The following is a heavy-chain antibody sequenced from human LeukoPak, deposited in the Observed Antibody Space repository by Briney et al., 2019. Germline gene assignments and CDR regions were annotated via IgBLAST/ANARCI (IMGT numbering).Heavy chain of an antibody. J-gene: IGHJ5*02. V-gene: IGHV4-34*01. CDR2: INHSGST. Sequence: SETLSLTCAVYGGSFSGYYWSWIRQPPGKGLGWIGEINHSGSTNYNPSLKSRVTISVDASKNQFSLKVTSVTAADTAVYYCARRIVAGPTNSHWFDPWGQGTLATVSS. CDR3: ARRIVAGPTNSHWFDP. CDR1: GGSFSGYY. D-gene: IGHD6-19*01.